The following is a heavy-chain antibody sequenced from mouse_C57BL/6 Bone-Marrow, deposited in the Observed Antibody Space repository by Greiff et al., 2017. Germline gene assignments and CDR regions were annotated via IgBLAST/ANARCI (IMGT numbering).Heavy chain of an antibody. CDR1: GFNIKDDY. V-gene: IGHV14-4*01. Sequence: VQLQQSGAELVRPGASVKLSCTASGFNIKDDYIHWVKQRPEQGLEWIGWIDPEIGDTEYASKFQGKATITSDTSSNTTYLQLSSLTSEDTAVYYCSSIEYSYFDYWGQGTPLTVAS. J-gene: IGHJ2*01. D-gene: IGHD1-3*01. CDR3: SSIEYSYFDY. CDR2: IDPEIGDT.